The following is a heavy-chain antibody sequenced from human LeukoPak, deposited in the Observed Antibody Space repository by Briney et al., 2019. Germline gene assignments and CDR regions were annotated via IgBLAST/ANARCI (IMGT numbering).Heavy chain of an antibody. CDR1: GGTFSSYA. D-gene: IGHD6-13*01. CDR2: IIPIFGTA. Sequence: GASVKVSCKASGGTFSSYAISWVRQAPGQGLEWMGGIIPIFGTANYAQKFQGRVTITTDESTSTAYMELSSLRSEDTAVYYCASRDIAAAGDAEYFQHWGQGTLVTVSS. CDR3: ASRDIAAAGDAEYFQH. V-gene: IGHV1-69*05. J-gene: IGHJ1*01.